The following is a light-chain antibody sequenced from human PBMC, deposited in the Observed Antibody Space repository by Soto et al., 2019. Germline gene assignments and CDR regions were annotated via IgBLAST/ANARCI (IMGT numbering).Light chain of an antibody. V-gene: IGLV2-14*01. CDR1: SSDIGSYNY. CDR2: DVS. Sequence: QSALTQPASVSGSPGQSIAISCIGTSSDIGSYNYVSWYQQHPGKAPKLMIYDVSNRPSGVSDRFSGSKSGNTASLTISGLQAEDEADYYCKSFTTSSTYVFGTGTKVTDL. CDR3: KSFTTSSTYV. J-gene: IGLJ1*01.